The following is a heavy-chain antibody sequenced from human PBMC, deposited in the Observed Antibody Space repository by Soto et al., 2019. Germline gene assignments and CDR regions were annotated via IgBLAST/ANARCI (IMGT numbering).Heavy chain of an antibody. J-gene: IGHJ4*02. CDR2: IYYSGST. CDR3: ARHPVEYAAAGYYFDY. CDR1: GGSISSSSYY. Sequence: QLQLQESGPGLVKPSETLSLTCTVSGGSISSSSYYWGWIRQPPGKGLEWIGSIYYSGSTYYNPSLKSRVTISVDTSKNQFSLKLSSVTAADTAVYYCARHPVEYAAAGYYFDYWGQGTLVTVSS. V-gene: IGHV4-39*01. D-gene: IGHD6-13*01.